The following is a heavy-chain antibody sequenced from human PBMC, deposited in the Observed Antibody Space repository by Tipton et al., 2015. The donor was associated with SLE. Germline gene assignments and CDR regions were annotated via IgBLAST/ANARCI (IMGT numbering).Heavy chain of an antibody. V-gene: IGHV4-39*01. CDR3: ARLGVFRPY. Sequence: PGLVKPSETLSLTCTVSGGSISSTYYYWGWIRQPPGKGLEWIGNIYYTGTTSHNPSLKSRVTISVDTSKNQFSLKLSSVTAADTAIYYCARLGVFRPYWGQGVQVTVSS. CDR1: GGSISSTYYY. CDR2: IYYTGTT. J-gene: IGHJ4*02. D-gene: IGHD6-6*01.